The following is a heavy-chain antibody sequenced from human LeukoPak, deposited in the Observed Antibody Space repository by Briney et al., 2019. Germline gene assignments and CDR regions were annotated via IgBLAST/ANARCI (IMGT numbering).Heavy chain of an antibody. CDR1: GCSFTSYW. D-gene: IGHD4-11*01. CDR3: ASPVTTSPNSQGYYYYGMDV. CDR2: IDPSDSYT. Sequence: GESLKISCKGSGCSFTSYWISWVRQMPGKGLEWMGRIDPSDSYTNYSPSFQGHVTISADKSISTAYLQWSSLKASDTAMYYCASPVTTSPNSQGYYYYGMDVWGQGTTVTVSS. J-gene: IGHJ6*02. V-gene: IGHV5-10-1*01.